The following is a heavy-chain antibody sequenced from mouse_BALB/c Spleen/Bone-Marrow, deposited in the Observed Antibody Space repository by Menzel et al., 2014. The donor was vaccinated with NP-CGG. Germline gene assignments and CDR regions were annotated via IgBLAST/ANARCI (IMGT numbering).Heavy chain of an antibody. V-gene: IGHV5-6*02. CDR2: INSGGVNT. CDR3: ARRGNWDGRAAMDY. Sequence: EVMLVESGGDLVKPGGSLKLSSAASGFTFSSYGMSWVRQTPDKRLEWVATINSGGVNTYYIDSVKGRFTISRDNAKNTLYLQMSSLKSEDTAMYHCARRGNWDGRAAMDYWGQGTSVTVSS. CDR1: GFTFSSYG. J-gene: IGHJ4*01. D-gene: IGHD4-1*01.